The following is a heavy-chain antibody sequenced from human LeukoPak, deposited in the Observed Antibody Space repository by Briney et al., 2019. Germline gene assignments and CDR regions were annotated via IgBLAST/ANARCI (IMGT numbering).Heavy chain of an antibody. J-gene: IGHJ6*03. D-gene: IGHD3-3*01. Sequence: ASVKVSCKASGYTFTSYAMHWVRQAPGQRLEWMGWINAGNGNTKYSQKFQGRVTMTRDTSTSTVYMELSSLRSEDTAVYYCARDGKRGYTIPYYYMDVWGKGTTVTVSS. V-gene: IGHV1-3*01. CDR1: GYTFTSYA. CDR2: INAGNGNT. CDR3: ARDGKRGYTIPYYYMDV.